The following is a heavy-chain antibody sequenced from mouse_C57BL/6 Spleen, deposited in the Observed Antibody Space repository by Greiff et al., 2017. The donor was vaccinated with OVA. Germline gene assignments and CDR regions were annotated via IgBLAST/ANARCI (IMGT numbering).Heavy chain of an antibody. Sequence: EVHLVESGGDLVKPGGSLKLSCAASGFTFSSYGMSWVRQTPDKRLEWVATISSGGSYTYYPDSVKGRFTISRDNAKNTLYLQMSSLKSEDTAMYYCARDYGSGMDYWGQGTSVTVSS. J-gene: IGHJ4*01. CDR1: GFTFSSYG. D-gene: IGHD1-1*01. CDR2: ISSGGSYT. CDR3: ARDYGSGMDY. V-gene: IGHV5-6*01.